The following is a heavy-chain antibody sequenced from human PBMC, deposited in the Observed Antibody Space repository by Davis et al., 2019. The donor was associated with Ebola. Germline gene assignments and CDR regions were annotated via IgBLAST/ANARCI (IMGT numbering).Heavy chain of an antibody. CDR2: INPNSGGT. V-gene: IGHV1-2*02. J-gene: IGHJ5*02. CDR3: ARVKRRTRGGWFDP. D-gene: IGHD2-2*01. Sequence: ASVKVSCKASGYTFTGYYMHWVRQAPGQGLEWMGWINPNSGGTNYAQKFQGRVAMTRDTSISTAYMELSRLRSDKTAVYYCARVKRRTRGGWFDPWGQGTLVTVSS. CDR1: GYTFTGYY.